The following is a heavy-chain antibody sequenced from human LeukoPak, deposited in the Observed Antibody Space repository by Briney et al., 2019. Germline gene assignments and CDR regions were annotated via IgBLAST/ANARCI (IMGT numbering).Heavy chain of an antibody. CDR1: GYTFTSYG. Sequence: ASVKVSCKASGYTFTSYGISWVRQAPGQGLEWMGGIIPIFGTANYAQKFQGRVTITADKSTSTAYMELSSLRSEDTAVYYCAITMVRGVIIREFDYWGQGTLVTVSS. J-gene: IGHJ4*02. V-gene: IGHV1-69*06. D-gene: IGHD3-10*01. CDR2: IIPIFGTA. CDR3: AITMVRGVIIREFDY.